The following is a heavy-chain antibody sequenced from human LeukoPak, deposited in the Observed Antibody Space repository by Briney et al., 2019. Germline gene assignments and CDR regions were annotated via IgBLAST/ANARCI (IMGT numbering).Heavy chain of an antibody. CDR1: GYTFTGYY. Sequence: ASVKVSCKASGYTFTGYYMHWVRQAPGQGLEWRGWINPNSGGTNYAQKFQGRVTMTRDTSISTAYMELSRLRSDDTAVYYCARDKGTVSPYNWFDPWGQGTLVTVSS. D-gene: IGHD4-17*01. CDR2: INPNSGGT. CDR3: ARDKGTVSPYNWFDP. J-gene: IGHJ5*02. V-gene: IGHV1-2*02.